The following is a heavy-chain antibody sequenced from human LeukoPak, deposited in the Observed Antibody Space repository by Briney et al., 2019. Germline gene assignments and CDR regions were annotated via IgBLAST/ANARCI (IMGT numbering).Heavy chain of an antibody. CDR3: VRIGHEDYYFDY. Sequence: SETLSLTRTVSGGSISSYYWSWIRQPPGKGLEWIGYIYYSGSTNYNPSLKSRVTISVDTSKNQFSLKLSSVTAADTAVYYCVRIGHEDYYFDYWGQGTLVTVSS. V-gene: IGHV4-59*01. CDR2: IYYSGST. CDR1: GGSISSYY. J-gene: IGHJ4*02.